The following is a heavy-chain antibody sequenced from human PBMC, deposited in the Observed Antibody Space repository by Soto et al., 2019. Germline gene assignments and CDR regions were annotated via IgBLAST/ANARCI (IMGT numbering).Heavy chain of an antibody. D-gene: IGHD3-10*01. CDR3: ARAMGVYYYGSGSYGLVDY. CDR2: IYYSGST. J-gene: IGHJ4*02. Sequence: SETLSLTCTVSGGSISSGGYYWSWIRQHPGKGLEWIGYIYYSGSTYYNPSLKSRVTISVDTSKNQFSLKLSSVTAADTAVYYCARAMGVYYYGSGSYGLVDYWGQGTLVTVSS. V-gene: IGHV4-31*03. CDR1: GGSISSGGYY.